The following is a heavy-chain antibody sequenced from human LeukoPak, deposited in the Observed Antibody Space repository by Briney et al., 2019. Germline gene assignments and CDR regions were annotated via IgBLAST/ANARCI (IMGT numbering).Heavy chain of an antibody. V-gene: IGHV3-23*01. CDR2: ISGSGDNT. J-gene: IGHJ6*02. CDR3: AKEGGSSYYYYYGMHV. Sequence: GGSLRLSCAAPGFTFSSYAMSWVRQAPGKGLEWVSAISGSGDNTYYADSVEGRFTISRDNSKNTLALQMNSLRAEDTAVYYCAKEGGSSYYYYYGMHVWGQGTTVTVSS. CDR1: GFTFSSYA. D-gene: IGHD3-10*01.